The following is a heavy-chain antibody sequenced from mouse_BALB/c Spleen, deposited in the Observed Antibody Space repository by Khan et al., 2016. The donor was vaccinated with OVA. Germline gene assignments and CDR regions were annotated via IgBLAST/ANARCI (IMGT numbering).Heavy chain of an antibody. CDR2: IAPGSGSP. Sequence: DLVKPGASVKLSCKASGYTFTSYWINWIKQRPGQGLEWIGRIAPGSGSPYYNAMFKGKATLTVDTSSSTAYIQLSSMSSEDSAVYFCEREKYYGGSHYAMDYWGQGTSVTVSS. CDR3: EREKYYGGSHYAMDY. CDR1: GYTFTSYW. V-gene: IGHV1S41*01. J-gene: IGHJ4*01. D-gene: IGHD1-1*01.